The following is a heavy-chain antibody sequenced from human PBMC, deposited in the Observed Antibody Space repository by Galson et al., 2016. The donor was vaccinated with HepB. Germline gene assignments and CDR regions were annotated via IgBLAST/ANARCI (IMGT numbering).Heavy chain of an antibody. Sequence: SLRLSCAASGFTFSSYALTWVRQAPGKGLEWVSVISGSGDSTYYADSVKGRFTISGDNSKNTLFLQMNTLRVDDTAVYYCARLDDYNPRNGFDVWGQGTLVAVSS. CDR3: ARLDDYNPRNGFDV. CDR1: GFTFSSYA. V-gene: IGHV3-23*01. CDR2: ISGSGDST. D-gene: IGHD5-24*01. J-gene: IGHJ3*01.